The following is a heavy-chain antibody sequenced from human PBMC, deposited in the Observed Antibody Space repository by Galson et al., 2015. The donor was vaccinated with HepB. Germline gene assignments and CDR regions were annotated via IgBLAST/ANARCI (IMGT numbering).Heavy chain of an antibody. J-gene: IGHJ6*02. V-gene: IGHV3-23*01. CDR3: AKDRVVRGLYYYYYGMDV. Sequence: SLRLSCAASGFTFSSYAMSWVRQAPGKGLEWVSAISGSDGSTYYADSVKGRFTISRDNSKNTLYLQMNSLRAEDTAVYYCAKDRVVRGLYYYYYGMDVWGQGTTVTVSS. D-gene: IGHD3-10*01. CDR1: GFTFSSYA. CDR2: ISGSDGST.